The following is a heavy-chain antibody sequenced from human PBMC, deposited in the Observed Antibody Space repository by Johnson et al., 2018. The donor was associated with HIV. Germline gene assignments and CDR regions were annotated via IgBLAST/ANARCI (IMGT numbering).Heavy chain of an antibody. V-gene: IGHV3-30*04. D-gene: IGHD1-26*01. J-gene: IGHJ3*02. CDR1: GFTFSSYA. CDR2: ISYDGSNK. CDR3: AGPLGVGGTMGAFDI. Sequence: VQLVESGGGVVQPGRSLRLSCAASGFTFSSYAMHWVRQAPGKGLEWVAVISYDGSNKYYADSVKGRFTISRDNSKNPQYPQMNSLGAEETAGYYWAGPLGVGGTMGAFDIWGQGTMVTVSS.